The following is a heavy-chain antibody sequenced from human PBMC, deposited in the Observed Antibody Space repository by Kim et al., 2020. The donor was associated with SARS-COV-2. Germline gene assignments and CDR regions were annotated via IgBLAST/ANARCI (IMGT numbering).Heavy chain of an antibody. CDR3: VRDKGRFGMDV. J-gene: IGHJ6*01. V-gene: IGHV3-48*01. D-gene: IGHD3-3*01. Sequence: GGSLRLSCVASGFSVSSDSMNWVRQAPGSGLEWVADITTSGKSTYYADSVKGRFFISRDRDNVKNSLYLQMNSLRVEDTEVYYWVRDKGRFGMDVWGQGTTDPVS. CDR1: GFSVSSDS. CDR2: ITTSGKST.